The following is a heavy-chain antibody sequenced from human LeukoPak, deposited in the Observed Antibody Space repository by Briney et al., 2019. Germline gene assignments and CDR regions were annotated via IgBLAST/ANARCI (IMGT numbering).Heavy chain of an antibody. V-gene: IGHV4-61*05. Sequence: SETLSLTCTVSGYSISSGYYWGWIRQPPGRGLEWIGYIYYRVTSDYNPSLKSRVTMSVDMSTRQISLKLSSVTAADTAVYYCARAVGGDGSGSLWGPGTLVTVSS. J-gene: IGHJ4*02. CDR1: GYSISSGYY. D-gene: IGHD3-10*01. CDR2: IYYRVTS. CDR3: ARAVGGDGSGSL.